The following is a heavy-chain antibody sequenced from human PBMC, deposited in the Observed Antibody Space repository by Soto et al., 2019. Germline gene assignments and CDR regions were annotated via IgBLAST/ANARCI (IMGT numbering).Heavy chain of an antibody. D-gene: IGHD3-10*01. J-gene: IGHJ6*02. CDR2: ISYDGSNK. V-gene: IGHV3-30*18. Sequence: RRLSCAASGFISSKYGMHWVRQAPGKGLEWVAVISYDGSNKYYAESVKGRFIISRDKSENTLYLQMNSLRAEDTALYYCAKDLGSGKPYYYYAMDVWGQGTTVTVSS. CDR1: GFISSKYG. CDR3: AKDLGSGKPYYYYAMDV.